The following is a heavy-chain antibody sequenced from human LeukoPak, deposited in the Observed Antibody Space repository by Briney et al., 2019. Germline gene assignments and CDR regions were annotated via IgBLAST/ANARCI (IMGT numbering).Heavy chain of an antibody. D-gene: IGHD3-22*01. CDR2: ISSSSSYI. V-gene: IGHV3-21*01. CDR1: GFTFSSYS. J-gene: IGHJ4*02. Sequence: PGGSLRLSCAASGFTFSSYSMNWVRQAPGKGLEWVPSISSSSSYIYYADSVKGRFTISRDNAKNSLYLQMNSLRAEDTAVYYCARGGPRGYYYDISGSGVIWRWGQGTLATVSS. CDR3: ARGGPRGYYYDISGSGVIWR.